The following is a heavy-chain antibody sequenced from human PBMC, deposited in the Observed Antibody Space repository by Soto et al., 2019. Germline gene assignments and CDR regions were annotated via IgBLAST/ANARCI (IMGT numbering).Heavy chain of an antibody. J-gene: IGHJ6*02. CDR3: AKDMAAAGSYGMDV. V-gene: IGHV3-9*01. D-gene: IGHD6-13*01. CDR1: GFTFDDYA. Sequence: EVQLVESGGGLVQPGRSLRLSCAASGFTFDDYAMHWVRQAPGKGLEWVSGTSWNSGSIGYADSVKGRFTISRDNAKNSLYLQMNSLRAEDTALYYCAKDMAAAGSYGMDVWGQGTTVTVSS. CDR2: TSWNSGSI.